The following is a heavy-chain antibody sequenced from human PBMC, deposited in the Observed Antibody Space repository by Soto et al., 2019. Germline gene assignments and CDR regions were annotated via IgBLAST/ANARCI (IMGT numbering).Heavy chain of an antibody. J-gene: IGHJ6*02. CDR3: ARRLGYCSSTSCYMNYYYGMDV. CDR1: GGSISSGDYY. Sequence: SETLSLTCTVSGGSISSGDYYWSWIRQPPGKGLEWIGYIYYSGSTYYNPSLKSRVTISVDTSKNQFSLKLSSVTAADTAVYYCARRLGYCSSTSCYMNYYYGMDVWGQGTTVTVSS. V-gene: IGHV4-30-4*01. D-gene: IGHD2-2*02. CDR2: IYYSGST.